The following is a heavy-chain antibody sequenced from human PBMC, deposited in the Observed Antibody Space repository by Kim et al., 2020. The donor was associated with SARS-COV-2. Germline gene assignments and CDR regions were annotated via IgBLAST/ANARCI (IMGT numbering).Heavy chain of an antibody. J-gene: IGHJ4*02. CDR3: ARVGNARCLDY. D-gene: IGHD3-10*01. CDR2: ISYDGSNK. CDR1: GFTFSSYA. Sequence: GGSLRLSCAASGFTFSSYAMHWVRQAPGKGLEWVAVISYDGSNKYYADSVKGRFTISRDNSKNTLYLQMNSLRAEDTAVYYCARVGNARCLDYWGQGTLV. V-gene: IGHV3-30-3*01.